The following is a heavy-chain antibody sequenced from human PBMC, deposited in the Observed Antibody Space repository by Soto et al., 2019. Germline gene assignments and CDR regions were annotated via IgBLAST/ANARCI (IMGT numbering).Heavy chain of an antibody. J-gene: IGHJ6*02. V-gene: IGHV1-69*01. D-gene: IGHD3-16*02. CDR2: IIPIFGTA. CDR1: GGTFSSYA. Sequence: QVQLVQSGAEVKKPGSSVKVSCKASGGTFSSYAISWVRQAPGQGLEWMGGIIPIFGTANYAQKFQGRVTITADESTSTAYMELRSLRSEDTAVYYCAREKKEVIPYYYYYGMDVWGQGTTVTVSS. CDR3: AREKKEVIPYYYYYGMDV.